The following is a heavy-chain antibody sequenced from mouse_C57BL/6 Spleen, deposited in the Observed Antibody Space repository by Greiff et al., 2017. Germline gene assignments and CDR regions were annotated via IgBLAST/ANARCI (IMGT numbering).Heavy chain of an antibody. V-gene: IGHV1-39*01. D-gene: IGHD1-1*01. CDR3: ARGGYYGSSFHWYFDV. J-gene: IGHJ1*03. CDR1: GYSFTDYN. CDR2: INPNYGTT. Sequence: EVQLQQSGPELVKPGASVKISCKASGYSFTDYNMNWVKQSNGKSLEWIGVINPNYGTTSYNQKFKGKATLTVDQSSSTAYMQLNSLTSEDSAVYYCARGGYYGSSFHWYFDVWDTGTTVTVSS.